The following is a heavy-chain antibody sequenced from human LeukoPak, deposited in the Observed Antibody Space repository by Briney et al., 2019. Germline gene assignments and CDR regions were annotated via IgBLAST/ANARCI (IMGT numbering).Heavy chain of an antibody. J-gene: IGHJ6*02. V-gene: IGHV1-46*01. CDR1: GYTFTSYY. D-gene: IGHD3-3*01. Sequence: ASVKVSCKASGYTFTSYYMHWVRQAPGQGLEWMGIISPSGGSTSYAQKFQGRVTMTRDTSTSTVYMELSSLRAEDTAVYYCAKEVVRFLEWLSYGMDVWGQGTTVTVSS. CDR2: ISPSGGST. CDR3: AKEVVRFLEWLSYGMDV.